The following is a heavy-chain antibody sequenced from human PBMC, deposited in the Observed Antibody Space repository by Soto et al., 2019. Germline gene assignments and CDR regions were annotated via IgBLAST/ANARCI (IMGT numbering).Heavy chain of an antibody. CDR3: ARTNYDSSGYYPRPNYYFDY. CDR1: GGSISSYY. V-gene: IGHV4-59*01. D-gene: IGHD3-22*01. J-gene: IGHJ4*02. CDR2: IYYSGST. Sequence: SETLSLTCTVSGGSISSYYWSWIRQPPGKGLEWIGYIYYSGSTNYNPSLKSRVTISVDTSKNQFSLKLSSVTAADTAVYYCARTNYDSSGYYPRPNYYFDYWGQGTLVTVSS.